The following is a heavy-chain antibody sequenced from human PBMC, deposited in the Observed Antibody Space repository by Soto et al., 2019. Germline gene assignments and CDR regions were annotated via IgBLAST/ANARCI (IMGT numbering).Heavy chain of an antibody. CDR1: GYTFTSYY. Sequence: GASVEVACKASGYTFTSYYMHWARQAPGQGLEWMGIINPSGGSTSYAQKFQGRVTMTRDTSTSTVYMELSSLKSEDTAVYYCASSNPLSGSYYNIDYWGQGTLVTVSS. CDR2: INPSGGST. V-gene: IGHV1-46*03. CDR3: ASSNPLSGSYYNIDY. J-gene: IGHJ4*02. D-gene: IGHD3-10*01.